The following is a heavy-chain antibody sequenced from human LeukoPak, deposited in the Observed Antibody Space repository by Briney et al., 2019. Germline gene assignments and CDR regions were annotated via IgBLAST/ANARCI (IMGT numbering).Heavy chain of an antibody. V-gene: IGHV3-66*01. D-gene: IGHD6-19*01. Sequence: GGSLRLSCAASGFTVSSNYMSWVRQAPGKGLEWVSVIYSGGSTYYADSVKGRFTISRDSSKNTLYLQMNSLRAEDTAVYYCARDGSAVAGQAIDYWGQGTLVTVSS. CDR1: GFTVSSNY. J-gene: IGHJ4*02. CDR3: ARDGSAVAGQAIDY. CDR2: IYSGGST.